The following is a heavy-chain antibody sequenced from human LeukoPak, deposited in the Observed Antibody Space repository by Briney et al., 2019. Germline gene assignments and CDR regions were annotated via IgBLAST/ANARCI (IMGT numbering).Heavy chain of an antibody. CDR3: ARSAYYDTSAPHYDY. V-gene: IGHV5-51*01. D-gene: IGHD3-22*01. Sequence: GESLKISCKGSGYNFNSYWIGWVRQMPGKGLEWMGIIYPVDSNTRYSPSFQGQVTISADRSISTAYLQWSSLEASDTAIYYCARSAYYDTSAPHYDYWGQGTLVTVSS. CDR2: IYPVDSNT. J-gene: IGHJ4*02. CDR1: GYNFNSYW.